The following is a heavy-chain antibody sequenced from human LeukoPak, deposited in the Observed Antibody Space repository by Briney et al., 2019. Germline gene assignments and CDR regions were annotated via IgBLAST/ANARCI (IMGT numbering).Heavy chain of an antibody. CDR2: FYYRGIT. D-gene: IGHD3-22*01. CDR1: GGSISIYY. J-gene: IGHJ4*02. CDR3: ARTNSNHAVNSQVTITVDTSKNQFSLKLSSVTAADTDVYYCERVLVLYSSGWYDLPDY. V-gene: IGHV4-59*01. Sequence: SETLSLSCTDSGGSISIYYWSSIRQPPGGGLGWMCQFYYRGITNYNPSLKSPVTISVNTSKNKLSINQRSVSSPATRVYYRARTNSNHAVNSQVTITVDTSKNQFSLKLSSVTAADTDVYYCERVLVLYSSGWYDLPDYWGQGTLVTVSS.